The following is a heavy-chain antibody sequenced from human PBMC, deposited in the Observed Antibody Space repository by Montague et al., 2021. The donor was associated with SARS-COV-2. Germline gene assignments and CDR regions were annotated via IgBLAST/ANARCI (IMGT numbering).Heavy chain of an antibody. J-gene: IGHJ6*03. D-gene: IGHD1-7*01. V-gene: IGHV3-53*04. CDR1: GFTVSSNY. CDR3: ARGPFDWDYLDYYYYMDV. Sequence: SLRLSCAASGFTVSSNYMSWVRQAPGKGLEWVSVIYSGGSTYYADSVKGRFTISRHNSKNTLYLQMSSLRAEDTAVYYCARGPFDWDYLDYYYYMDVWGKGTTVTVSS. CDR2: IYSGGST.